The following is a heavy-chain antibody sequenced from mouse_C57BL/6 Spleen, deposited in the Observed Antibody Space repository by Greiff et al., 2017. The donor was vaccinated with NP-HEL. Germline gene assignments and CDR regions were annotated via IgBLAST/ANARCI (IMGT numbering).Heavy chain of an antibody. D-gene: IGHD1-1*01. CDR1: GYTFTSYW. Sequence: QVQLQQPGAELVRPGTSVKLSCKASGYTFTSYWMHWVKQRPGQGLEWIGVIDPSDSYTNYNQKFKGKATLTVDTSSSTAYMQLSSLTSEDSAVYYCARSGCYGSSYRAMDYWGQGTSVTVSS. CDR2: IDPSDSYT. J-gene: IGHJ4*01. V-gene: IGHV1-59*01. CDR3: ARSGCYGSSYRAMDY.